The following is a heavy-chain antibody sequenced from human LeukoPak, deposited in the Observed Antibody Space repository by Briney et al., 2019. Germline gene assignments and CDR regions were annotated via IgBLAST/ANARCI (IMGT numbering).Heavy chain of an antibody. Sequence: PGGSLRLSCAASGFNVRNYWMHWVRQVPGKGLVWVSRVNRDGTTTSYANSVKGRFTISKDIAKNTLFLQMNSLRADDTAVYYCAARDKSCSGGVCDPIDYWGQGTLVTVSS. CDR3: AARDKSCSGGVCDPIDY. CDR1: GFNVRNYW. V-gene: IGHV3-74*01. CDR2: VNRDGTTT. D-gene: IGHD2-8*02. J-gene: IGHJ4*02.